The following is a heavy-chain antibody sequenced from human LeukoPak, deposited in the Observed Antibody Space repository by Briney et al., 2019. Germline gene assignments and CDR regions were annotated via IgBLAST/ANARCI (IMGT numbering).Heavy chain of an antibody. CDR2: INHSGST. D-gene: IGHD6-19*01. CDR3: ARRGSSGWVY. Sequence: PSETLSLTCAVYGGSFSGYYWSWIRRPPGKGLEWIGEINHSGSTNYNPSLKSRVTISVDTSKNQFSLKLSSVTAADTAVYYCARRGSSGWVYWGQGTLVTVSS. CDR1: GGSFSGYY. J-gene: IGHJ4*02. V-gene: IGHV4-34*01.